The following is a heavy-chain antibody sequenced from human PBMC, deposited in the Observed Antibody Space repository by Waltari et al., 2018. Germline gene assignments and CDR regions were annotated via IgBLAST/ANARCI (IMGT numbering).Heavy chain of an antibody. D-gene: IGHD2-21*01. V-gene: IGHV1-24*01. CDR2: FDPEDGET. CDR1: GYTLTELS. Sequence: QVQLVQSGAEVKKPGASVKVSCKVSGYTLTELSMHWVRQAPGKGLEWMGGFDPEDGETSYAQKFQGRVTISVDTSKNQFSLKLSSVTAADTAVYYWARSGGAIDYYYYGMDVWGQGTTVTVSS. J-gene: IGHJ6*02. CDR3: ARSGGAIDYYYYGMDV.